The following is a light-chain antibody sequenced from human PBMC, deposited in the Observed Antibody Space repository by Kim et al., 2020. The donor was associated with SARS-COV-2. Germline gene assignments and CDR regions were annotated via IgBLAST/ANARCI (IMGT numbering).Light chain of an antibody. J-gene: IGLJ1*01. V-gene: IGLV2-11*01. CDR1: SADVGAYNY. CDR2: EVT. CDR3: CSYAGRYTYV. Sequence: QSFTISCTGTSADVGAYNYDAWYQHHTGKAPKVIIYEVTERPSGVPDRFAGSKSGSTASLTISGLQPEDEADYYCCSYAGRYTYVFGSGTKVTVL.